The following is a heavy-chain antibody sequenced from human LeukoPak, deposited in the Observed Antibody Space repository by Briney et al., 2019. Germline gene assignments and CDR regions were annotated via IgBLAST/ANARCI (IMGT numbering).Heavy chain of an antibody. CDR1: GGSISSGDYY. J-gene: IGHJ3*02. V-gene: IGHV4-30-4*01. Sequence: SQSLSLTCTVSGGSISSGDYYWSWIRQPPGKGLEWIGYIYYSGSTYYNPSLKSRVTISVDTSKNQFSLKLSSVTAADTAVYYYARDFYDSSGLDAFDIWGQGTMVTVSS. D-gene: IGHD3-22*01. CDR2: IYYSGST. CDR3: ARDFYDSSGLDAFDI.